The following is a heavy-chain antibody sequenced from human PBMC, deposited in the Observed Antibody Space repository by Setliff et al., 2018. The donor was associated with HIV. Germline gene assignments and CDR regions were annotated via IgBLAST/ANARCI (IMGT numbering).Heavy chain of an antibody. Sequence: LSLTCSVSGDAISPYYWSWIRQPPGKGLEWIGYFANDGSTNYNPPLKSRLSISVDTSKNEVSLKLTSVTAADTAMYYCTRHLPVYYGSGVSYYFDYWGQGILVTVSS. CDR3: TRHLPVYYGSGVSYYFDY. D-gene: IGHD3-10*01. CDR1: GDAISPYY. CDR2: FANDGST. J-gene: IGHJ4*02. V-gene: IGHV4-59*08.